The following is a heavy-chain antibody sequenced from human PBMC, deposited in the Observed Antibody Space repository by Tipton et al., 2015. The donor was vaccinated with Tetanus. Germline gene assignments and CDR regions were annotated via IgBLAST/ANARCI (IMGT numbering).Heavy chain of an antibody. CDR3: ARVQEQRIYFYGMDV. J-gene: IGHJ6*02. Sequence: QSGAEVKKPGASVKVSCKTSGYTFSNYGVSWVRQAPGRGLEWMGWISAYNGDTNTAQNLQGRVTMTTDTSTSTASMEVRSLTYDDTAVYYCARVQEQRIYFYGMDVWGQGTTVTVSS. V-gene: IGHV1-18*01. CDR2: ISAYNGDT. CDR1: GYTFSNYG. D-gene: IGHD6-25*01.